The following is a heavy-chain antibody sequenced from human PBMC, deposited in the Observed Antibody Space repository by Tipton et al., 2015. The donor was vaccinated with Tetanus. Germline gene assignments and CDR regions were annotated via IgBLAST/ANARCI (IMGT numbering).Heavy chain of an antibody. CDR1: GFTFTDYA. CDR3: AAAGGGAFDL. J-gene: IGHJ3*01. CDR2: ISGGGGSS. V-gene: IGHV3-23*03. D-gene: IGHD6-13*01. Sequence: SLRLSCAASGFTFTDYALTWVRQAPGKGLEWVSLISGGGGSSYYAYSVKGRFTISRDNSKNTLSLQMDSLRAEDTAVYYCAAAGGGAFDLWGQGTMVSVSS.